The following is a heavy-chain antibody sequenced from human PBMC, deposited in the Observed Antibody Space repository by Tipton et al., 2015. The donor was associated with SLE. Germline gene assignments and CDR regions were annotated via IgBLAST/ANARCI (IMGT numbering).Heavy chain of an antibody. Sequence: TLSLTCTVSGGSISSSYYWGWIRQSPGKGLEWIGSISYTGSTYYNPSLKSRVTISVDTSKNQFSLRLNSVTAADTALYYCAGGGVATMGGYAFEIWGQGTMVTVSS. D-gene: IGHD5-12*01. CDR3: AGGGVATMGGYAFEI. CDR2: ISYTGST. CDR1: GGSISSSYY. J-gene: IGHJ3*02. V-gene: IGHV4-39*07.